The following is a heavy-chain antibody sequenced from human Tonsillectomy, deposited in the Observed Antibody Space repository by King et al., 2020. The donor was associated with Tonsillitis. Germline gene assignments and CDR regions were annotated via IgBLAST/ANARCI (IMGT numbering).Heavy chain of an antibody. V-gene: IGHV4-59*01. CDR2: IYYSGST. CDR1: GGSFSSYC. Sequence: VQLQESGPGLVKPSETLSLTCTVSGGSFSSYCWNWIRQPPGKGLEWIGYIYYSGSTKYNPSLKSRVTISLDTSKNQFSLKLRSVTAADTAVYYCARGRGISPWGGSGSSYFNYWGQGTLVTVSS. J-gene: IGHJ4*02. CDR3: ARGRGISPWGGSGSSYFNY. D-gene: IGHD3-10*01.